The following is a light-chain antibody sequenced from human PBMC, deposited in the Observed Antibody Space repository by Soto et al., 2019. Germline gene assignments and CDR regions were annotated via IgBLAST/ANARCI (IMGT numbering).Light chain of an antibody. CDR3: SSYSRSINDV. J-gene: IGLJ1*01. V-gene: IGLV2-8*01. CDR1: SSDVGGYDY. Sequence: QSVLTQPPSASGSPGQSVTISCTGTSSDVGGYDYVSWYQQHPGKAPKLMIYEVTIRPSGVSDRFSGSKSGNTASLTVSGLQPEDEAEYFCSSYSRSINDVFGTGTKLTVL. CDR2: EVT.